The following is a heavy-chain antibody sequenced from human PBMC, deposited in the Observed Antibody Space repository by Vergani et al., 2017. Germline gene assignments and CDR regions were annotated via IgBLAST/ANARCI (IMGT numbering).Heavy chain of an antibody. D-gene: IGHD3-22*01. CDR1: GYSISSGYY. Sequence: QVQLQESGPGLVKPSETLSLTCAVSGYSISSGYYWGWIRQPPGKGLEWIGSIYHSGSTNYNPSLKSRVTISVDKSKNQFSLKLSSVTAADTAVYYCAREGTYYYDSSGYQLGAFDIWGQGTMVTVSS. CDR3: AREGTYYYDSSGYQLGAFDI. J-gene: IGHJ3*02. V-gene: IGHV4-38-2*02. CDR2: IYHSGST.